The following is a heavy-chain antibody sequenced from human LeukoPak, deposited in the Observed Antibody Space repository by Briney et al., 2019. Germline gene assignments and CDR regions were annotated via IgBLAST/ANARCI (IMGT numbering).Heavy chain of an antibody. CDR1: GGTFDSHA. CDR2: IIPMFGTA. V-gene: IGHV1-69*06. CDR3: ASAQNNHGYVYYGMDV. D-gene: IGHD5-12*01. Sequence: ASVKVSCKASGGTFDSHAISWVRQAPGQGLEWMGAIIPMFGTANYAQKFQGRVAVIADKSTSTAYVELSSLRSEDTAVYYCASAQNNHGYVYYGMDVWGKGTTVTVSS. J-gene: IGHJ6*04.